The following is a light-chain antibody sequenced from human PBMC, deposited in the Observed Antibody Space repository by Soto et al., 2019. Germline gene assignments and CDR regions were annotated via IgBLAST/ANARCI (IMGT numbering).Light chain of an antibody. CDR3: SSYTSSSTRV. J-gene: IGLJ2*01. V-gene: IGLV2-14*01. CDR2: DVS. Sequence: QSALTQPASVSGSPGQSITISCTGTSSDVGGYNYVSWYQQHPGKAPKLMIYDVSNRPSGVSNRFSGSKSGITASLTISGLQAEDEADYYCSSYTSSSTRVFAGGTKLTVL. CDR1: SSDVGGYNY.